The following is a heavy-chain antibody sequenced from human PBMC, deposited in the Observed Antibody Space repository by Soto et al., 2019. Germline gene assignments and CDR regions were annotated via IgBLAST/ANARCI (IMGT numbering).Heavy chain of an antibody. J-gene: IGHJ5*02. CDR3: GRGPGYSTWSVALDQ. D-gene: IGHD5-18*01. CDR1: GFTFNYYW. Sequence: GGSLRLSCEASGFTFNYYWMHWVRQAPGKGLVWVSRINSDGGSITYADSVKGRFTISRDNARNTVYLQMNRLTADDTAVYYCGRGPGYSTWSVALDQWGQGTQVTAPQ. V-gene: IGHV3-74*01. CDR2: INSDGGSI.